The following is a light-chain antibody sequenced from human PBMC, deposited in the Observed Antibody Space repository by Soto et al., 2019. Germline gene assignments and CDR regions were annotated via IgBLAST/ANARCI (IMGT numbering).Light chain of an antibody. J-gene: IGLJ1*01. CDR3: AAWDDSLSAHV. V-gene: IGLV1-47*01. CDR1: SSNIGSNY. Sequence: QSVLTHRPSASGTPGQRVTISCSGSSSNIGSNYVYWYQQLPGTAPKLLVYRNDQRPSGVPDRFSGSKSGTSASLAISGLRSEDEADYYCAAWDDSLSAHVFGTGTKVTVL. CDR2: RND.